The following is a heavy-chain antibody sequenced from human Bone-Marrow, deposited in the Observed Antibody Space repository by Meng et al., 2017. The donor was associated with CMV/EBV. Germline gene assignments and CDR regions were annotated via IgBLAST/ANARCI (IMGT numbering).Heavy chain of an antibody. D-gene: IGHD2/OR15-2a*01. CDR3: ARVISPYWYFDL. Sequence: CAASGFTVSNNYLSWVRQAPGKGLEWVSVIYTGGSTDYADSVKGRFTISRDNTKNTLYLQMNSLRAEDTAVYYCARVISPYWYFDLWGRGTLVTVSS. CDR2: IYTGGST. V-gene: IGHV3-66*02. CDR1: GFTVSNNY. J-gene: IGHJ2*01.